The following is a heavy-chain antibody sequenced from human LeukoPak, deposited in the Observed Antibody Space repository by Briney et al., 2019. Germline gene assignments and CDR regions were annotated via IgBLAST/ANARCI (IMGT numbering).Heavy chain of an antibody. CDR1: GGSISSYY. D-gene: IGHD6-13*01. J-gene: IGHJ6*02. V-gene: IGHV4-59*01. Sequence: ASETLSLTCTVSGGSISSYYWSWIRQPPGKGLEWIGYIYYSGSTNYNPSLKSRVTISVDTSKNQFSLKLSSVTAADTAVYYCARGGSSWYRYYYGMDVWGQGTTVTVSS. CDR2: IYYSGST. CDR3: ARGGSSWYRYYYGMDV.